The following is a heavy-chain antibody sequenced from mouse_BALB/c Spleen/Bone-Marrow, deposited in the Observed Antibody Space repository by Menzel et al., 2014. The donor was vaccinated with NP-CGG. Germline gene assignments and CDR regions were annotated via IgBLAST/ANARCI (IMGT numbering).Heavy chain of an antibody. Sequence: QVQLQQSGLELVKPGASVRISCKASGYTFTSFYIHWVKQRPGQGLEWIGWXYPGDFNTKFNEKFKGKATLTADKSSSTAYMQLSSLTSEDSAVYFCARKXXXXXXXXXXWGPGTSVTXSS. CDR2: XYPGDFNT. CDR1: GYTFTSFY. CDR3: ARKXXXXXXXXXX. J-gene: IGHJ4*01. V-gene: IGHV1S56*01.